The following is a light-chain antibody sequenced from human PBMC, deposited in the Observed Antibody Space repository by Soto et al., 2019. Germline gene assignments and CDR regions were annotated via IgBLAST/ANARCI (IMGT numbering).Light chain of an antibody. CDR2: NTS. CDR1: QSVSSN. Sequence: EMVMTQSPATLSVSPGERATLSCRACQSVSSNLAWYQQKPGQPPRLLIYNTSTRATGIPARFSGSGPGTEFTLTISSPQSEDSAVYYCQQYNNWPPKTFGPGTKVDIK. V-gene: IGKV3-15*01. J-gene: IGKJ3*01. CDR3: QQYNNWPPKT.